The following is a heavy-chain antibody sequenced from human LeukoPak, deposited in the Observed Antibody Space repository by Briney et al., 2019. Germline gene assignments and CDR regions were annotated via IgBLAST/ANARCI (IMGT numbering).Heavy chain of an antibody. V-gene: IGHV3-74*01. CDR3: ARDLGYASYYYYLDV. Sequence: GGSLRLSCAASGFTFSSHWMHWVRHAPGKGLVWVSRINSGGRSTTYAHSVKGRFTISRDNAKNTLYLQMNSLRAEDTAVYYCARDLGYASYYYYLDVGGKGTTVTVAS. CDR2: INSGGRST. CDR1: GFTFSSHW. J-gene: IGHJ6*03. D-gene: IGHD5-12*01.